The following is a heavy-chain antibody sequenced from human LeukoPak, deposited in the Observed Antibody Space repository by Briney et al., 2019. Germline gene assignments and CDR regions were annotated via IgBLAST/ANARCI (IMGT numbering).Heavy chain of an antibody. D-gene: IGHD6-13*01. CDR1: GFTFSSYS. CDR3: ARGIAAAGYLDY. CDR2: ISSSSSYI. Sequence: PGGSLRLSCAASGFTFSSYSMNWVRQAPGKGLEWVSSISSSSSYIYYADSVKGRFTISRDNAKNSLYLQMNSLRAEDTAVYYCARGIAAAGYLDYWGQGTLVTVSS. V-gene: IGHV3-21*01. J-gene: IGHJ4*02.